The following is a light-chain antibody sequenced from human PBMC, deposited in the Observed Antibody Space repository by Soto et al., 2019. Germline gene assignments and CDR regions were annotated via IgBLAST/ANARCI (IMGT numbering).Light chain of an antibody. CDR1: QNVEKK. Sequence: ILLTPSPSTLSVSPGERATLSCRASQNVEKKLAWYQQRPGQSPRLLIYAASTRAPGVPARFSGSGSETDFTLTISDVEPEDFEVYYCHQRQSWPRTFGQGTKVDIK. J-gene: IGKJ1*01. CDR3: HQRQSWPRT. CDR2: AAS. V-gene: IGKV3-15*01.